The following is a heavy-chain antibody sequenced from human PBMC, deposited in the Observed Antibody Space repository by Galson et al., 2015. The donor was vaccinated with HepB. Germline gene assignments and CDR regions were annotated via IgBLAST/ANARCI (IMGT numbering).Heavy chain of an antibody. CDR2: INAHGSNT. J-gene: IGHJ5*01. V-gene: IGHV3-23*01. CDR3: AIFPGWFDS. Sequence: SLRLSCAASGSTFSSSAMSWVRQAPGKGLEWVSGINAHGSNTYYADTVKGRFTISRDNSKNTLYLQMNSLRVEDTALYYCAIFPGWFDSWGQGTLVTVSS. CDR1: GSTFSSSA.